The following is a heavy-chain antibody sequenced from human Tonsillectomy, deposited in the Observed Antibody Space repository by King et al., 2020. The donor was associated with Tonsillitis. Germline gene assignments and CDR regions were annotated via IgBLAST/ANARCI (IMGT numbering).Heavy chain of an antibody. J-gene: IGHJ6*03. CDR2: ISSSSSYT. CDR3: ARDMRIAAETYSYYYYMDV. D-gene: IGHD6-13*01. CDR1: GFTFSDYY. Sequence: VQLVESGGGLVKPGGSLRLSCAASGFTFSDYYMSWIRQAPGKGLEWVSYISSSSSYTNYADSLKGRFTISRDNAKNSLYLQMNRLRAEDTAVYYCARDMRIAAETYSYYYYMDVWRKGTTGTVSS. V-gene: IGHV3-11*05.